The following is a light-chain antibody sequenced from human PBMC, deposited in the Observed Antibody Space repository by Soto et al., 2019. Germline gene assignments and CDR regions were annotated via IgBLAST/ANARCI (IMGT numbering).Light chain of an antibody. Sequence: IVMTQTPLSSPVTLGQPASISCKSSQSLVHDNGNTYLSWLQQRPGQPPRLLIYEISKRFSGVPDRFSGSGAGTDFTLNISRVEAEDVGLYYCMQTTLFPFSLGHGTRVEI. CDR2: EIS. CDR1: QSLVHDNGNTY. V-gene: IGKV2-24*01. J-gene: IGKJ1*01. CDR3: MQTTLFPFS.